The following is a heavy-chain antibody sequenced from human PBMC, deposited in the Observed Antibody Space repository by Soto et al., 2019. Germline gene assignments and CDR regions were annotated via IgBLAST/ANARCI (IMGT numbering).Heavy chain of an antibody. CDR3: ARDTMITFGGVIVKWAGYFDY. CDR1: GFSFSSYG. Sequence: QVQLVESGGGVVQPGRSLRLSCAASGFSFSSYGMHWVRQAPAKGMEWVAVIWYDGSNKYYADSVKGRFTISRDNSKNNLYLQMNSLRAEDTAVYYCARDTMITFGGVIVKWAGYFDYWGQGTLVNVSS. V-gene: IGHV3-33*01. J-gene: IGHJ4*02. D-gene: IGHD3-16*02. CDR2: IWYDGSNK.